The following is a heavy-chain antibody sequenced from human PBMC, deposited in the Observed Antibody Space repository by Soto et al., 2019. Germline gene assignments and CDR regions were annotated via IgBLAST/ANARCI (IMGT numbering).Heavy chain of an antibody. V-gene: IGHV3-23*01. CDR3: AKWDGYGDS. D-gene: IGHD5-12*01. Sequence: SVKGRFTISSDTSKNVVYLQMNSLRADDTAVYFCAKWDGYGDSWGHGTLVTVSS. J-gene: IGHJ5*01.